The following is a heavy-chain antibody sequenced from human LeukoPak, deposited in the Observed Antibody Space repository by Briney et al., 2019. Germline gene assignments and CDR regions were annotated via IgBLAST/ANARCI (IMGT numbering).Heavy chain of an antibody. CDR2: IYHSEST. CDR1: GGSISSGGYS. V-gene: IGHV4-30-2*01. CDR3: ARAISSWSKAAFDI. Sequence: SETLSLTCAVSGGSISSGGYSWRWIRQPPGKGLEWIGYIYHSESTYYNPSLKSRVTISVDRSKNQFSPKLSSVTAADTAVYYCARAISSWSKAAFDIWGQGTMVTVSS. J-gene: IGHJ3*02. D-gene: IGHD6-13*01.